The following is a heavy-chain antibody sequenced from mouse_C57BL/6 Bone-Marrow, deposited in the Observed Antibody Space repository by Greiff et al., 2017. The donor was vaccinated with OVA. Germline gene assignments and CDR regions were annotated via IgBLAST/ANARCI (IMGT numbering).Heavy chain of an antibody. Sequence: VQLQQSGPELVKPGASVKISCKASGYTLTDYYMNWVKQSHGKSLEWIGDINPNNGGTSYNQKFKGKATLTVDKSSSTAYMELRSLTSEDSAVYYCVLYDGYPWFAYWGQGTLVTVSA. CDR2: INPNNGGT. D-gene: IGHD2-3*01. CDR3: VLYDGYPWFAY. CDR1: GYTLTDYY. V-gene: IGHV1-26*01. J-gene: IGHJ3*01.